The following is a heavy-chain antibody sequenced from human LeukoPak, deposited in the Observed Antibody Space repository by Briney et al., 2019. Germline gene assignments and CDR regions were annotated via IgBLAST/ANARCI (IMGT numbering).Heavy chain of an antibody. Sequence: GGSLRLSCAASGFTFSSYSMNWVRQAPGKGLEWVSCISSSSSYIYYADSVKGRFTITRDNAKNSLFLQMNSLRAEDTAVYYCARAILELGDYYMDVWGRGTTVTVSS. CDR1: GFTFSSYS. J-gene: IGHJ6*03. CDR3: ARAILELGDYYMDV. V-gene: IGHV3-21*01. CDR2: ISSSSSYI. D-gene: IGHD1-7*01.